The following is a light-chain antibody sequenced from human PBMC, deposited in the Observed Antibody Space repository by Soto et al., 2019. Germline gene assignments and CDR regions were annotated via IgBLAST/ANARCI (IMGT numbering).Light chain of an antibody. J-gene: IGKJ1*01. CDR3: QQSYSTPWT. CDR1: RSFASSY. V-gene: IGKV3D-20*02. Sequence: IVLTQCPATLSLSTGERATLSCRASRSFASSYLAWYQHKPGQAPRLLIYGASNRATGIPDRFSGSGSGTDFTLTISRLEPEDFATYYCQQSYSTPWTFGQGTKVDIK. CDR2: GAS.